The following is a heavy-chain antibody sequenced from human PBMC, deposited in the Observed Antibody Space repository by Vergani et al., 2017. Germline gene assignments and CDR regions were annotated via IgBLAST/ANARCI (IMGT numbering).Heavy chain of an antibody. Sequence: QVHLVQSGAEMKKPGASVTVPCKTSGYSFNSYGINWVRQAPGQGLEWLGWISGYDGKTKYVEKLQGRITVTIDTSTNSAYMELRGRRSDDTAVYYCARGGSIAAPSYLYYFYMDVWGK. CDR1: GYSFNSYG. D-gene: IGHD6-6*01. CDR3: ARGGSIAAPSYLYYFYMDV. V-gene: IGHV1-18*01. CDR2: ISGYDGKT. J-gene: IGHJ6*03.